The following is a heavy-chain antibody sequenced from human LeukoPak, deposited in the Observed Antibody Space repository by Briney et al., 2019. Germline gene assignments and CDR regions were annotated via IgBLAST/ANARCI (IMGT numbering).Heavy chain of an antibody. D-gene: IGHD3-16*01. Sequence: PGGSLRLSCTASSFTLGDWYMSWIRQAPGKGLEWVSYISNSGFATYYADSVKGRFTVSRDNAKNSLFLQMDSLGAEDTAVYFCARDFRNLGMDVWGKGTTVTVSS. V-gene: IGHV3-11*01. CDR2: ISNSGFAT. J-gene: IGHJ6*03. CDR3: ARDFRNLGMDV. CDR1: SFTLGDWY.